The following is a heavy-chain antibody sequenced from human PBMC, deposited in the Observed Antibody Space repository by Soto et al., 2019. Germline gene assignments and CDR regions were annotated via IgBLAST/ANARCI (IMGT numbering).Heavy chain of an antibody. Sequence: QVQLVQSGAEVKKPGASVKVSCKASGYTFTSYGISWVRQAPGQGLEWMGGISAYNGNTNDAQKLQARVTMTTDTSTSTAYMELRSLRSDDTAVYDCARVVATQSIGDYVDYYCYMDGWGQGTTGTVSS. CDR2: ISAYNGNT. V-gene: IGHV1-18*01. CDR3: ARVVATQSIGDYVDYYCYMDG. J-gene: IGHJ6*03. D-gene: IGHD4-17*01. CDR1: GYTFTSYG.